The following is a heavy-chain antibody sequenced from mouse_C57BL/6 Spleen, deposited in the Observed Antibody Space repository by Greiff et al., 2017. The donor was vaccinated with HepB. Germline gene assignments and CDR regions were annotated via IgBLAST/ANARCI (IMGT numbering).Heavy chain of an antibody. V-gene: IGHV1-18*01. J-gene: IGHJ1*03. CDR1: GYTFTDYN. Sequence: EVQLQQSGPELVKPGASVKIPCKASGYTFTDYNMDWVKQSHGKSLEWIGDINPNNGGTIYNQKFKGKATLTVDKSSSTAYMELRSLTSEDTAVYYCAVYYGSSYEGYFDVWGTGTTVTVSS. CDR2: INPNNGGT. CDR3: AVYYGSSYEGYFDV. D-gene: IGHD1-1*01.